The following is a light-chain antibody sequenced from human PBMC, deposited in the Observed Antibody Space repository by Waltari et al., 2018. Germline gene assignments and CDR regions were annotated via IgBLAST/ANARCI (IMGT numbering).Light chain of an antibody. Sequence: MVLTQSPGTLSFSPVERATLSSRASKSVISITLTWYQQKLGQAPRLLIYCTSSRATGIPDRLSGSGYGTDLPLAIRRLETEHFAVYYCQQYDGEVDTFGGGTKVEI. J-gene: IGKJ4*01. CDR3: QQYDGEVDT. CDR2: CTS. V-gene: IGKV3-20*01. CDR1: KSVISIT.